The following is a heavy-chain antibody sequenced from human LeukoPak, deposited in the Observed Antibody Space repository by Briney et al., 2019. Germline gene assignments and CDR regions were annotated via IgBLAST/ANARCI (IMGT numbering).Heavy chain of an antibody. Sequence: ASLRVSCKASGYTFTSYDINWVRQAPGQGLEWVGRMNLNGGNTSYAQTLQGRFTMTRNTSISTDYLELSSLRSEDTAVYYCARVPRITGTGPPRRCDYWGQGTRVTVSS. CDR3: ARVPRITGTGPPRRCDY. D-gene: IGHD1-20*01. CDR1: GYTFTSYD. J-gene: IGHJ4*02. V-gene: IGHV1-8*01. CDR2: MNLNGGNT.